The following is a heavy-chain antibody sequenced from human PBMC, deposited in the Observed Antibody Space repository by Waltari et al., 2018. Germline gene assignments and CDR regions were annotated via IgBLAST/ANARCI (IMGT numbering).Heavy chain of an antibody. J-gene: IGHJ4*02. CDR2: ISGSGGAT. V-gene: IGHV3-23*04. Sequence: VRLVESGGGLVQPGGSLGLSCAASGLTFTSYAMSWVRQAPGKGLEWVSAISGSGGATYYADSMKGRFTISRDNSKNTVYLQINSLRAEDTAIYYCKGQTDYWGQGTLVTVSS. CDR3: KGQTDY. CDR1: GLTFTSYA.